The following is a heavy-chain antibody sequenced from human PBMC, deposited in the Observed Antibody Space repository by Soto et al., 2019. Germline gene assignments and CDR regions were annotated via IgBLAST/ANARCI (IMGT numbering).Heavy chain of an antibody. Sequence: PGGSLRLSCLASGFTFRSYGMHWVRQAPGKGLEWVAMISFDGSKKYYPDSVKGRFTISRDNGENTLYLQMNSLRVEDTAVYYCAKDFVVLTAKDYYYAMDVWGQGTTVTVSS. D-gene: IGHD2-21*02. J-gene: IGHJ6*02. V-gene: IGHV3-30*18. CDR2: ISFDGSKK. CDR1: GFTFRSYG. CDR3: AKDFVVLTAKDYYYAMDV.